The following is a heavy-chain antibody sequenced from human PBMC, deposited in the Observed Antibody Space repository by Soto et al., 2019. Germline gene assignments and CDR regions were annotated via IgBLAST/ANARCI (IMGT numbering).Heavy chain of an antibody. D-gene: IGHD3-10*01. V-gene: IGHV1-18*01. J-gene: IGHJ4*02. CDR3: ARGDYYGSGSYYNPSHFFDY. CDR1: GYTFTSYG. CDR2: ISAYNGNT. Sequence: QVQLVQSGAEVKKPGASVKVSCKASGYTFTSYGISWVRQAPGQGLEWMGWISAYNGNTDYVQKLQGRVTMTTDTSTSTADMELRSLRSDDTAVYYCARGDYYGSGSYYNPSHFFDYWGQGTLVTVSS.